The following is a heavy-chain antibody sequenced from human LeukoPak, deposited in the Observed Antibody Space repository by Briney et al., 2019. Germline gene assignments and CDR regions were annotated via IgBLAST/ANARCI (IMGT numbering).Heavy chain of an antibody. D-gene: IGHD1-26*01. Sequence: SETLSLTCTVPGGSISSYYWSWIWQPPGKGLGWVGYIFYSVSTNYNPSLKSRVTISVDTSKNQFSLKLSSVTAADTAVYYCARGQWELPDYWGQGTLVTVSS. CDR3: ARGQWELPDY. V-gene: IGHV4-59*01. CDR1: GGSISSYY. J-gene: IGHJ4*02. CDR2: IFYSVST.